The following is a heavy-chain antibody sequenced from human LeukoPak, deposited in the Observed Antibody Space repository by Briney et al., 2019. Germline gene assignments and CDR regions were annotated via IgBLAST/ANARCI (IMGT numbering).Heavy chain of an antibody. CDR3: ARDAYSDASES. Sequence: PGGSLRLSCAASGFTFSGYWMTWVRQAPRKGLEWVANLNQDGSVKFYVDSVKGRFTISRDNAKNSLFLQMNSLRAEDTAVYYCARDAYSDASESWGQGTLVTVSS. J-gene: IGHJ5*02. V-gene: IGHV3-7*01. CDR1: GFTFSGYW. CDR2: LNQDGSVK. D-gene: IGHD5-18*01.